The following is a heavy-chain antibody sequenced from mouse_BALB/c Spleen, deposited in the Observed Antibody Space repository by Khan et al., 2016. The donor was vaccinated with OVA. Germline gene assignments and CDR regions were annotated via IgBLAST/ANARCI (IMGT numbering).Heavy chain of an antibody. V-gene: IGHV1-20*02. CDR2: INPHIGET. CDR1: GYSFTGYF. D-gene: IGHD1-1*01. Sequence: VQLQQSGPELVKPGASVKISCKASGYSFTGYFIHWVMQSHGKSLEWIGRINPHIGETFYNQKFRGKATLTVDESSSTAHMELRSLASEDSAVYFCVRIYGSDFDYWGQGTTLTVSS. J-gene: IGHJ2*01. CDR3: VRIYGSDFDY.